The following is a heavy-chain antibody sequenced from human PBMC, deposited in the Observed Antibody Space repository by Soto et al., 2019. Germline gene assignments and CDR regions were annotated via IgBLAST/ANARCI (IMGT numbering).Heavy chain of an antibody. D-gene: IGHD5-12*01. CDR3: ARGPRDVDIVATIGAWFDP. Sequence: QVQMVQSGAEVKTPGSSVKVSCKASGGPFSSYAISWVRQAPGQGLEWMGGLIPIFGKANYAQKFQGRVTITADKSTSTAYLELSSLRSEDTAVYYCARGPRDVDIVATIGAWFDPWGQGTLVTVSS. V-gene: IGHV1-69*06. CDR1: GGPFSSYA. CDR2: LIPIFGKA. J-gene: IGHJ5*02.